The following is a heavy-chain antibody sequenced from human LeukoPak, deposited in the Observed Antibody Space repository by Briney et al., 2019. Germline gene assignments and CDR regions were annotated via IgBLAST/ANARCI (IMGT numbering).Heavy chain of an antibody. J-gene: IGHJ4*02. V-gene: IGHV3-30*09. Sequence: GGSLRLSCAASGFTFSSYAMQWVRQAPGKGLEWVAVISYDGSNKYYADSVNGRFAISRDNSKNKLFLQMNSLRAEDTAVYYCARDGFGPNLFDYWGQGTLVTVSS. CDR2: ISYDGSNK. CDR1: GFTFSSYA. CDR3: ARDGFGPNLFDY. D-gene: IGHD3-16*01.